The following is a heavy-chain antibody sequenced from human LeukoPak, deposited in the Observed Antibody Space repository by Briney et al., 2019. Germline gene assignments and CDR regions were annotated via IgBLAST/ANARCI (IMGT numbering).Heavy chain of an antibody. Sequence: ASVKVSCKASGGTFSSYAISWVRQAPGQGLEWMGIINPSGGSTSYAQKLQGRVTMTTDTSTSTAYMELRSLRSDDAAVYYCARVGMATIGRAFDIWGQGTMVTVSS. CDR2: INPSGGST. CDR1: GGTFSSYA. V-gene: IGHV1-46*01. D-gene: IGHD5-24*01. J-gene: IGHJ3*02. CDR3: ARVGMATIGRAFDI.